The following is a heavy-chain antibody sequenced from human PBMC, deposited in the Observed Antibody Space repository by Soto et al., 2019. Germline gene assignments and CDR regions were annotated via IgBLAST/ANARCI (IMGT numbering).Heavy chain of an antibody. CDR2: IYYSGST. J-gene: IGHJ4*02. CDR1: GGSISSYY. D-gene: IGHD2-2*01. V-gene: IGHV4-59*01. CDR3: ARGRRPAAASFDY. Sequence: SETLSLTCTVFGGSISSYYWSWIRQPPGKGLEWIGYIYYSGSTNYNPSLKSRVTISVDTSKNQFSLKLSSVTAADTAVYYCARGRRPAAASFDYWGQGTLVTVSS.